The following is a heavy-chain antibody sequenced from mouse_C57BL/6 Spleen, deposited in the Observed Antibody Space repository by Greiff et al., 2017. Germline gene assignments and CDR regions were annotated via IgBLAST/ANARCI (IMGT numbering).Heavy chain of an antibody. CDR1: GFTFSDYG. CDR2: ISSGSSTI. Sequence: EVQLVEPGGGLVKPGGSLKLSCAASGFTFSDYGMHWVRQAPEKGLEWVAYISSGSSTIYYADTVKGRFTISRDNAKNTLFLQMTSLTSEDTAMYYCARSDNTVVPDYWGQGTTLTVSS. V-gene: IGHV5-17*01. D-gene: IGHD1-1*01. J-gene: IGHJ2*01. CDR3: ARSDNTVVPDY.